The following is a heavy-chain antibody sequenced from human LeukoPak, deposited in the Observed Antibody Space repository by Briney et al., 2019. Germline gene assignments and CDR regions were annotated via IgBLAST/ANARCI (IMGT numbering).Heavy chain of an antibody. CDR3: AREGGYYYDSSGYYEP. Sequence: SETLSLTCTVSGGSIRSSYYYWGWIRQPPGKGLEWIGSIYDSGSTYYNPSLKSRVTISVDTSKNQFSLKLNSVTAADTAVYYCAREGGYYYDSSGYYEPWGQGTLVTVSS. CDR2: IYDSGST. D-gene: IGHD3-22*01. V-gene: IGHV4-39*02. J-gene: IGHJ5*02. CDR1: GGSIRSSYYY.